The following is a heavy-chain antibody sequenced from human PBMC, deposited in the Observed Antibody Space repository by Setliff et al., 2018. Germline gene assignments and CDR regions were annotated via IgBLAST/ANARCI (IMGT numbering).Heavy chain of an antibody. CDR3: ARSEMATTSFDI. J-gene: IGHJ3*02. CDR2: IYYSGST. Sequence: SETLSLTCTVSGGSISSHYWSWIRQPPGKGLEWIGYIYYSGSTYYNPSLKSRVTISVDTSKNQFSLKLSSVTAADTAVYFCARSEMATTSFDIWGQGTMVTVSS. CDR1: GGSISSHY. D-gene: IGHD1-1*01. V-gene: IGHV4-30-4*01.